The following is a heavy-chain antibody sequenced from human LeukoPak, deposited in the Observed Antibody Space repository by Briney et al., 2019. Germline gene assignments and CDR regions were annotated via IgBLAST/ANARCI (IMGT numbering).Heavy chain of an antibody. D-gene: IGHD4-17*01. Sequence: GSLRLSCAASGFTFSSYAMSWIRQPPGKGLEWIGEINHSGSTNYNPSLKSRVTISVDTSKNQFSLKLSSVTAADTAVYYCARWDYGDYYFDYWGQGTLVTVSS. CDR1: GFTFSSYA. J-gene: IGHJ4*02. V-gene: IGHV4-34*01. CDR2: INHSGST. CDR3: ARWDYGDYYFDY.